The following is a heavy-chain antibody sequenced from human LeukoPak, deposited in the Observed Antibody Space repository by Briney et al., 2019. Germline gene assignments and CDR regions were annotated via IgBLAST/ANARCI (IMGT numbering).Heavy chain of an antibody. Sequence: SETLSLTCAVYGGSFSGYYWSWIRQPPGKGLEWIGEINHSGSTNYNPSLKSRVTISVDTSKNQFSLKLSSVTAADTAVYYCARDWVVVAAATHWFDPWGQGTVVIVSS. J-gene: IGHJ5*02. V-gene: IGHV4-34*01. CDR1: GGSFSGYY. CDR3: ARDWVVVAAATHWFDP. D-gene: IGHD2-15*01. CDR2: INHSGST.